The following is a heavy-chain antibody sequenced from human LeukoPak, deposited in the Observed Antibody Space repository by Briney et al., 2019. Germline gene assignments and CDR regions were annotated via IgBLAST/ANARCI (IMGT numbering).Heavy chain of an antibody. CDR3: ARVSLVGATHEDY. J-gene: IGHJ4*02. CDR2: IYYSGST. Sequence: SETLSLTCTVSGGSISSYYWSWIRQPPGKGLEWIGYIYYSGSTNYNPSLKSRVTISVDTSKNQFSLKLSSVTAADTAVYYCARVSLVGATHEDYWGQGNLVTVSS. CDR1: GGSISSYY. V-gene: IGHV4-59*01. D-gene: IGHD1-26*01.